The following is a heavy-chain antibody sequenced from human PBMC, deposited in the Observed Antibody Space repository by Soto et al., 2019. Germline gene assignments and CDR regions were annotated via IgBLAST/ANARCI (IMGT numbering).Heavy chain of an antibody. CDR2: ISSTTNYI. Sequence: EVQLVESGGGLVKPGGSLRLSCAASGFTFTRYSMNWVRQAPGKGLEWVSSISSTTNYIYYGGSMKGRFTISRDNAKNPLYLEMNSLRAEDTAVYYCARESEDLTSNFDYWGQGTLVTVSS. J-gene: IGHJ4*02. V-gene: IGHV3-21*06. CDR3: ARESEDLTSNFDY. CDR1: GFTFTRYS.